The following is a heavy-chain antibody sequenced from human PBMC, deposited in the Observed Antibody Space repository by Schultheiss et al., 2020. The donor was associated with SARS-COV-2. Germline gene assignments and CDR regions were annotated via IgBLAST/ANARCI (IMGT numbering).Heavy chain of an antibody. J-gene: IGHJ4*02. V-gene: IGHV3-30*01. CDR3: ARANSMIVVVTYFDY. D-gene: IGHD3-22*01. CDR2: ISYDGSNK. Sequence: GESLKISCSASGFTFNNYAMHWVRQAPGKGLEWVAVISYDGSNKYYADSVKGRFTISRDNSKNTLYLQMNSLRAEDTAVYYCARANSMIVVVTYFDYWGQGTLVTVSS. CDR1: GFTFNNYA.